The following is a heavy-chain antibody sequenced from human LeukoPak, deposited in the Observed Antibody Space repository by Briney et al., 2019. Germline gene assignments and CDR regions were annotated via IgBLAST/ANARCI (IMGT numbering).Heavy chain of an antibody. V-gene: IGHV3-48*03. D-gene: IGHD6-19*01. Sequence: GGSLRLSCAASGITFSNYEMNRVRQAPGKGLEWVSYINPGGSNRFHAGSVRGRFTIYRDDAKKSVYLQMNSLRAEDTAVYYCASSLSSGWGPVDDYWGQGIMVTVSS. J-gene: IGHJ4*02. CDR2: INPGGSNR. CDR3: ASSLSSGWGPVDDY. CDR1: GITFSNYE.